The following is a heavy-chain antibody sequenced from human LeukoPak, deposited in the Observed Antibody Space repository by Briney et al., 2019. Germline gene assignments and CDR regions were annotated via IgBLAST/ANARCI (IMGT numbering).Heavy chain of an antibody. CDR1: GGSISSGDFY. CDR3: ARGFSY. D-gene: IGHD3-3*01. Sequence: SQTLSLTCIVSGGSISSGDFYWSWIRQPPGKGLEWIGYIYYSGSTHYNPSLKSRVSISMDTSKNQFSLKLTSVTAADTAVYFCARGFSYWGQGTLVTVSS. V-gene: IGHV4-30-4*01. CDR2: IYYSGST. J-gene: IGHJ4*02.